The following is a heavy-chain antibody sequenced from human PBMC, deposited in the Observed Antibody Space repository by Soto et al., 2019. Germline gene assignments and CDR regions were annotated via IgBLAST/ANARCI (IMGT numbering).Heavy chain of an antibody. CDR2: FSAGGRA. CDR3: AKESMPEHYGDTLFDY. Sequence: QLLESGGGLIQPGGSLRLSCGASGFSFRSYALSWVRQAPGKGLEWVSTFSAGGRAYYADSVKGRFTIAKDTSKNTLILQARSLRAEDTAVYYCAKESMPEHYGDTLFDYWGQGTRVTVSS. CDR1: GFSFRSYA. J-gene: IGHJ4*02. V-gene: IGHV3-23*01. D-gene: IGHD4-17*01.